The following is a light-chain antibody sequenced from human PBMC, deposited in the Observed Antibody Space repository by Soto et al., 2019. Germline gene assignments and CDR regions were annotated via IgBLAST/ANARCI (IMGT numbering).Light chain of an antibody. CDR3: QERSNWPYT. J-gene: IGKJ2*01. CDR1: QSVSSY. Sequence: EIVFTQSPATLSLSPGERATLSCRASQSVSSYLAWYQQKPGQAPRLLIYDASNRATGIPARFSGSGSGTGFTLTITSLEPEDFGVYYCQERSNWPYTFGQGTKVDIK. CDR2: DAS. V-gene: IGKV3-11*01.